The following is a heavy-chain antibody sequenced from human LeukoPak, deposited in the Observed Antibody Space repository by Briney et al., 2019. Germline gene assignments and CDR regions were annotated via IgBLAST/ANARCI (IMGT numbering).Heavy chain of an antibody. Sequence: GASVKVSCKASGGTFSSYAISWVRQAPGQGLEWMGRIIPILGIANYAQKFQGRVTITADKSTSTAYMELSSLRSEDTAVYYCATFTVLDYGDYKPPFDYWGQGTLVTVSS. CDR3: ATFTVLDYGDYKPPFDY. J-gene: IGHJ4*02. CDR2: IIPILGIA. CDR1: GGTFSSYA. V-gene: IGHV1-69*04. D-gene: IGHD4-17*01.